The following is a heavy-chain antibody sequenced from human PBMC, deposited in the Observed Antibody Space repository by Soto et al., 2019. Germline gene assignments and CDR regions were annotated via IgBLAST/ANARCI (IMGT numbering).Heavy chain of an antibody. V-gene: IGHV3-74*01. Sequence: EVQLVESGGGSAQTGGSLRISCATSGFTFGSYWMDWVRQAPGKGLEWVSRINGDGSITTYADSVKGRFTISRDSAGNTLYLQMNNLSAEDTAMYYCARDGDVNTGFGKDYWGQGTLVTVSS. CDR3: ARDGDVNTGFGKDY. CDR1: GFTFGSYW. CDR2: INGDGSIT. J-gene: IGHJ4*02. D-gene: IGHD3-16*01.